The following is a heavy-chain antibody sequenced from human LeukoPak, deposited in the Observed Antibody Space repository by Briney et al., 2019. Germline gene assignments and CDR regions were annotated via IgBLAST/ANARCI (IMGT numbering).Heavy chain of an antibody. CDR2: IYYSGIT. J-gene: IGHJ3*02. D-gene: IGHD1-26*01. CDR3: ARRLRIEGGSRRGDALDM. CDR1: GGSVSNNNFY. V-gene: IGHV4-39*01. Sequence: SETLSLTCTVSGGSVSNNNFYWGWIRQSPGKGLEWIGIIYYSGITYYNPSLKSRVIMAVDTSKDQFSLQLNSASAADTAVYYCARRLRIEGGSRRGDALDMWGQGTMVTVSS.